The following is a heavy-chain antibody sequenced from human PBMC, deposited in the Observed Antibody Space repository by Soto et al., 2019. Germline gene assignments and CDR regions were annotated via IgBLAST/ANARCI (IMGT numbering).Heavy chain of an antibody. J-gene: IGHJ4*02. CDR2: MNPNSANT. Sequence: ASVKVSCKASGYTFTRYDIGWVRQATGQGLEWMGWMNPNSANTGYAQKFQGRVTMTGDTSTSTAYRELNSLTSEDTAVYYCARAIRDQLLSDYWGQGTLVTVSS. V-gene: IGHV1-8*01. CDR3: ARAIRDQLLSDY. CDR1: GYTFTRYD. D-gene: IGHD1-26*01.